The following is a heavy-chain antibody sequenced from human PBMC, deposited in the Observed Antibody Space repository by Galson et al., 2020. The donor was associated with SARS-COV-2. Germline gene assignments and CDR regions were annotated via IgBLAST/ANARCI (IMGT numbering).Heavy chain of an antibody. V-gene: IGHV2-5*02. D-gene: IGHD2-8*02. CDR3: AHRQSTFGGVHAFDV. J-gene: IGHJ3*01. CDR2: IYWDDDK. Sequence: SGPTLVKPTQTLTLTCTFSGFSLSTSGGGVGWIRQPPGKALEWLALIYWDDDKRYSPSLKSKLSITKDTSKNQVVLTMTNMDPVDTATYYVAHRQSTFGGVHAFDVWGQGKMVTFSS. CDR1: GFSLSTSGGG.